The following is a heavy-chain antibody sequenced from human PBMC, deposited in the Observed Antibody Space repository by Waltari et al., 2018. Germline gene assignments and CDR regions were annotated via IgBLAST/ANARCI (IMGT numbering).Heavy chain of an antibody. CDR1: GGPFSGYY. J-gene: IGHJ1*01. CDR2: INHSGST. Sequence: VQLQQWGAGLLKPSETLSLTGAVYGGPFSGYYWSWIRQPPGKGLEWIGEINHSGSTNYNPSLKSRVTISVDTSKNQFSLKLSSVTAADTAVYYCARGRVASPFQHWGQGTLVTVSS. CDR3: ARGRVASPFQH. D-gene: IGHD5-12*01. V-gene: IGHV4-34*01.